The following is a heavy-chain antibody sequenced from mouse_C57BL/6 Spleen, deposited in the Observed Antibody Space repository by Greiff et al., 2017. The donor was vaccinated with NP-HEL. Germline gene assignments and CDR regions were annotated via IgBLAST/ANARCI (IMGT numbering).Heavy chain of an antibody. J-gene: IGHJ1*03. CDR3: AREGFYYYGSSGYFDV. CDR1: GYSITSGYY. V-gene: IGHV3-6*01. D-gene: IGHD1-1*01. Sequence: EVQLQESGPGLVKPSQSLSLTCSVTGYSITSGYYWNWIRQFPGNKLEWMGYISYDGSNNYNPSLKNRISITRDTSKNQFFLKLNSVTTEDTATYYCAREGFYYYGSSGYFDVWGTGTTVTVSS. CDR2: ISYDGSN.